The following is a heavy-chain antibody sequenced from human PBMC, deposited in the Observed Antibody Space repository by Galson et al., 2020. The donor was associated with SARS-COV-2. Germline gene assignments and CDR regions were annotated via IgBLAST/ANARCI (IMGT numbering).Heavy chain of an antibody. Sequence: SETLSLTCAVYDGSFSSYYWSWIRQSPGRGLEWNGDITHNGITNINPSPKSRTTMSVDPCKNKFSLKLSAVTAADTAVFYCAKGKAMYSFGGVLGLFSTGRKTDKARNWFYSWCQGTLVIVAS. V-gene: IGHV4-34*04. D-gene: IGHD3-16*02. CDR1: DGSFSSYY. J-gene: IGHJ5*01. CDR2: ITHNGIT. CDR3: AKGKAMYSFGGVLGLFSTGRKTDKARNWFYS.